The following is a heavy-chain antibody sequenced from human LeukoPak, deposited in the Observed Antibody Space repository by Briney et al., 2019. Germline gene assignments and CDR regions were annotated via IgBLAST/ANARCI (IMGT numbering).Heavy chain of an antibody. Sequence: GASVKVSCKASGYTFTSSGISWVRQAPGQGLEWMGWISAYNGNTNYAQKLQGRVTMTTDTSTSTAYMELRSLRSDDTAVYYCARDARGGETELLWFGELLLSYWFDPWGQGTLVTVSS. V-gene: IGHV1-18*01. J-gene: IGHJ5*02. D-gene: IGHD3-10*01. CDR3: ARDARGGETELLWFGELLLSYWFDP. CDR1: GYTFTSSG. CDR2: ISAYNGNT.